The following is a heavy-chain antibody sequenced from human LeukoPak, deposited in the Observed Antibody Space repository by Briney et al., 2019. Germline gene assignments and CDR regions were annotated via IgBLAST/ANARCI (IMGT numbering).Heavy chain of an antibody. CDR1: GYTFTSYD. V-gene: IGHV1-8*01. CDR2: MNPNSGNT. Sequence: ASVKVSCKASGYTFTSYDINWVRQATGQGLEWMGWMNPNSGNTGYAQKFQGRVTMTRNTSISTAYMELNSLRAEDTAVYYCATQIRDFWSGYSRTHDYWGQGTLVTVSS. J-gene: IGHJ4*02. D-gene: IGHD3-3*01. CDR3: ATQIRDFWSGYSRTHDY.